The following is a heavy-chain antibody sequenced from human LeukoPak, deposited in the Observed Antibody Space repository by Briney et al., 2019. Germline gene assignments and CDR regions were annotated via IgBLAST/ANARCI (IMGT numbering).Heavy chain of an antibody. Sequence: ASVKVSCKASGYTFTSYAMHWVRQAPGQRLEWMGWINAGNGNTKYSQKFQGRVTITRDTSASTAYMELSSLRSGDTAVYYCAREVGATTLLGYYYYGMDVWGQGTTVTVSS. J-gene: IGHJ6*02. CDR3: AREVGATTLLGYYYYGMDV. D-gene: IGHD1-26*01. V-gene: IGHV1-3*01. CDR2: INAGNGNT. CDR1: GYTFTSYA.